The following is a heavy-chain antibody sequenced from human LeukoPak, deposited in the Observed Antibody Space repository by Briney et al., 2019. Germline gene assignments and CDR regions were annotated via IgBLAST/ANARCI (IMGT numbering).Heavy chain of an antibody. J-gene: IGHJ5*02. CDR1: GGSTSSSSYY. Sequence: SETLSLTCTVSGGSTSSSSYYWGWIRQPPGRGMELIGSIYYSGSTYYNPSLKSRVTISVDTSKNQFSLKLSSVTAADTAVYYCASEPRYSSSYFFDPWGQGTLVTVSS. CDR2: IYYSGST. CDR3: ASEPRYSSSYFFDP. V-gene: IGHV4-39*01. D-gene: IGHD6-13*01.